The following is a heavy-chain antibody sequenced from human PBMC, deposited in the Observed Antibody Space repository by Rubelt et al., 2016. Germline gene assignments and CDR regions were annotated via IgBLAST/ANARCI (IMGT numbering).Heavy chain of an antibody. CDR2: ISAYNGNT. CDR3: ARDRTWLVPGLDAFDI. J-gene: IGHJ3*02. CDR1: GYTFTSYG. Sequence: QVQLVQSGAEVKKPGASVKVSCKASGYTFTSYGISWVRQAPGQGLEWMGWISAYNGNTNYAQKLQGRVTMTTDTSTSTAYMGRRSLRSDDTAGYYCARDRTWLVPGLDAFDIWGQGTMGTVSS. V-gene: IGHV1-18*01. D-gene: IGHD6-19*01.